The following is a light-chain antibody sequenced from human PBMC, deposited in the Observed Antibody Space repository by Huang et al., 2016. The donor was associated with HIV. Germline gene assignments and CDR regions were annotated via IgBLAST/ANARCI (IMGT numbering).Light chain of an antibody. CDR1: QSVNRY. J-gene: IGKJ5*01. V-gene: IGKV3-11*01. CDR2: DAS. CDR3: QQRSNWPPIT. Sequence: EIVLTQSPTTLSLSPGERATLSCRASQSVNRYLAWYQQKPGQAPRLLIYDASNRATGIPARFSGSGSRTDFTLTISSLEPEDFAVYYCQQRSNWPPITFGQGTRLEIK.